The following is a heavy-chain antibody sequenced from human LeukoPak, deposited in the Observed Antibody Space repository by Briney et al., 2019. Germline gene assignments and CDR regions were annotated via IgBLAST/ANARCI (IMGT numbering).Heavy chain of an antibody. Sequence: GAPLRLSCAVSGFTFSSYWMKWVRQAPGKGLEWVASRKQDGGEKSYVDSAKGRFTISRDNAKNSLYLQMSSLRAEDTAVYYCARDGTAAGLYFDLWGQGTLVTVSS. J-gene: IGHJ4*01. V-gene: IGHV3-7*01. D-gene: IGHD6-13*01. CDR2: RKQDGGEK. CDR3: ARDGTAAGLYFDL. CDR1: GFTFSSYW.